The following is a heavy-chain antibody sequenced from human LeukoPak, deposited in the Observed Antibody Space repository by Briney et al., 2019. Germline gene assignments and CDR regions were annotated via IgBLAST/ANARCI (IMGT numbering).Heavy chain of an antibody. Sequence: PGGSLRLSCAASGFTFSNLWMSWVRQAPGKGLKWVANIKQDGSEKYYVYSVKGRFTISRDNAQNSLYLQMNSLRAEDTAIYYCATSTAAAGTDWGQGTLVTVSS. CDR1: GFTFSNLW. D-gene: IGHD6-13*01. CDR2: IKQDGSEK. V-gene: IGHV3-7*03. J-gene: IGHJ4*02. CDR3: ATSTAAAGTD.